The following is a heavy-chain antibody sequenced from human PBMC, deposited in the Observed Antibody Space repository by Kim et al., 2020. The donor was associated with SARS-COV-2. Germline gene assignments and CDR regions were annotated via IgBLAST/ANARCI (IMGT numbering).Heavy chain of an antibody. CDR3: ARHKDYGDDDGGLGHFDY. D-gene: IGHD4-17*01. J-gene: IGHJ4*02. V-gene: IGHV4-39*01. CDR1: GGSISSSSYY. Sequence: SETLSLTCTVSGGSISSSSYYWGWIRQPPGKGLEWIGSIFYSGSTYYNPSLKSRVTISVDTSKNQFSLKLSSVTAADTAVYYCARHKDYGDDDGGLGHFDYWGQGTLVTVSS. CDR2: IFYSGST.